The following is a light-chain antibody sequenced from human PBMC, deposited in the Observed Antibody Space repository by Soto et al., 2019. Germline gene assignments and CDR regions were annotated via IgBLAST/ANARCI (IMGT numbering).Light chain of an antibody. Sequence: DIVMTQSPDSLAVSLGERATINCKSSQNVLYSSNNKNYLALYQQKSGQPPKLLFYWASVREYGVPDRFSGSGSGTDFTLTISSLQAEDVAVYYCQQFYSHPRTFGQGTTVEIK. J-gene: IGKJ1*01. CDR2: WAS. CDR3: QQFYSHPRT. CDR1: QNVLYSSNNKNY. V-gene: IGKV4-1*01.